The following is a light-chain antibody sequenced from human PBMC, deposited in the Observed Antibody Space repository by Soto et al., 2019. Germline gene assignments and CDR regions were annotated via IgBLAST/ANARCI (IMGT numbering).Light chain of an antibody. CDR2: DVT. J-gene: IGLJ2*01. CDR3: SSYTSSTTVL. CDR1: SSDVGGYNS. Sequence: QSVLTQPASVSGSPGQSITISCIGTSSDVGGYNSVSWYQQYPGKAPKLIIYDVTHRPSGVSNRFSGSKSDSTASLTISGLQSEDEADYHCSSYTSSTTVLFGGGTKLTVL. V-gene: IGLV2-14*03.